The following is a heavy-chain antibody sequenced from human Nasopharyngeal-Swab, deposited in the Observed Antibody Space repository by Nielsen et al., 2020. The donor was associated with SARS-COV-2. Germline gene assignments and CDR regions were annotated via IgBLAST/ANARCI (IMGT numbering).Heavy chain of an antibody. V-gene: IGHV4-38-2*02. CDR1: GYPISSGYY. CDR3: ARDFGDRYSSSALES. J-gene: IGHJ4*02. Sequence: SETLSLTCTVSGYPISSGYYWGWIRQPPGKGLEWIGSIYHSGSTCYNPSLKSRLTISVDPSKNQVSLKLSSVTAADTAVYYCARDFGDRYSSSALESWGQGTLVTVSS. D-gene: IGHD2-15*01. CDR2: IYHSGST.